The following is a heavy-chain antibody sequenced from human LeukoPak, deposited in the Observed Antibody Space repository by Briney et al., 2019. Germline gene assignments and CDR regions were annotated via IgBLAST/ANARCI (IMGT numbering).Heavy chain of an antibody. CDR1: SGSISTSNYY. J-gene: IGHJ5*02. D-gene: IGHD3-10*01. V-gene: IGHV4-39*01. Sequence: PSETLSLTCTVSSGSISTSNYYWGWVRQPPGKALEWIGNIFYSGSTYYSPSLKSRVTISLDTSRNQFSLKLNSVTAADTALYYCARLTMVRGVIAWFDPWGQGTLVTVSS. CDR2: IFYSGST. CDR3: ARLTMVRGVIAWFDP.